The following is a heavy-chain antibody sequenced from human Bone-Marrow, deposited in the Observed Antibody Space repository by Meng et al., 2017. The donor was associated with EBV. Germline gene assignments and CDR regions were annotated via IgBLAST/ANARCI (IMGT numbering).Heavy chain of an antibody. D-gene: IGHD2-15*01. CDR2: IIPISNTP. J-gene: IGHJ4*02. CDR3: ARDKECSGGSCYAFDH. V-gene: IGHV1-69*01. Sequence: QVERVHSGTGVKTPGSSVQGACKASGGSFSSFAINWVRQAPGQGLEWVGAIIPISNTPKYAQNFQDRVTITADESMRTGYMELSSLRSEDTAVYYCARDKECSGGSCYAFDHWGQGTLVTVSS. CDR1: GGSFSSFA.